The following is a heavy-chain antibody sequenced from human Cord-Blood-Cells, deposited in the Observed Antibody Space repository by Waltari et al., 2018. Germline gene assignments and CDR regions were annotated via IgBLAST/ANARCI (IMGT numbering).Heavy chain of an antibody. D-gene: IGHD6-6*01. CDR1: GGSFSGYY. J-gene: IGHJ6*03. Sequence: QVQLQQWGAGLLKPSETLSLTCAVYGGSFSGYYWSWIRQPPGKGLEWIGEINHRGSTNDNPALKSRVTISVDTSKNRFSLQLSSVTAAATAVYYCARILYSSSSYYYYYMDVWGKGTTVTVSS. CDR2: INHRGST. V-gene: IGHV4-34*01. CDR3: ARILYSSSSYYYYYMDV.